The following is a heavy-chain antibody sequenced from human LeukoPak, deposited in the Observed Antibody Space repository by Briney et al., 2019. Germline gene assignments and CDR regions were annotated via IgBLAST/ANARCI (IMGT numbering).Heavy chain of an antibody. CDR3: ARGGSSSWYELDYYYGMDV. CDR1: GGSLSSYY. J-gene: IGHJ6*02. Sequence: SETLSLTCTVSGGSLSSYYWRWIRHPPGKGREWIGYIYYSGSTNYNPSLKSRVPISVDTCKNQCSLKLSSVTAADTAVYYCARGGSSSWYELDYYYGMDVWSQGTTVTVSS. D-gene: IGHD6-13*01. V-gene: IGHV4-59*08. CDR2: IYYSGST.